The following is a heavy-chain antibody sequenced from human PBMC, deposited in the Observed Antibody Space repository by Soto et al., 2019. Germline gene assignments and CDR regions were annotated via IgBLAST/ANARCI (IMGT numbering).Heavy chain of an antibody. CDR1: GFTFSSYG. V-gene: IGHV3-30*18. Sequence: GGSLRLSCAASGFTFSSYGMHWVRQAPGKGLEWVAVISYDGSNKYYADSVKGRFTISRDNSKNTLYLQMNSLRAEDTAVYYCAKENYYDSSGYYVQGFDYWGQGTLVTVSS. CDR2: ISYDGSNK. D-gene: IGHD3-22*01. CDR3: AKENYYDSSGYYVQGFDY. J-gene: IGHJ4*02.